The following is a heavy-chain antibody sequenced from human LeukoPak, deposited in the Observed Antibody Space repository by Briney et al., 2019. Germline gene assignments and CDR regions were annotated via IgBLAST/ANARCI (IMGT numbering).Heavy chain of an antibody. V-gene: IGHV1-2*02. CDR3: ARISRYYGSGSYGAFDY. J-gene: IGHJ4*02. CDR1: GYTFTGYY. D-gene: IGHD3-10*01. Sequence: ASVKVSCKASGYTFTGYYMHWVRQAPGQGLEWMGWINPNSGGTNYAQKFQGRVTMTRDTSISTAYMELSSLRSEDTAVYYCARISRYYGSGSYGAFDYWGQGTLVTVSS. CDR2: INPNSGGT.